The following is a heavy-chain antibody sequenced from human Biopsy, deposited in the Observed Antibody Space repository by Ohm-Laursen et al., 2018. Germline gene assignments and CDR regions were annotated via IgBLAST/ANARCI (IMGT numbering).Heavy chain of an antibody. Sequence: GSLRLSCAASGFIFSDYYMSWIRQAPGKGLDWVSNINSVGTIYYADSVRGRFTISRDNAKNSLYLQMNSLRVEDTAVYYCARSVGIMAAPIDYWGQGTLVTVSS. CDR3: ARSVGIMAAPIDY. CDR2: INSVGTI. J-gene: IGHJ4*02. D-gene: IGHD3-16*01. V-gene: IGHV3-11*01. CDR1: GFIFSDYY.